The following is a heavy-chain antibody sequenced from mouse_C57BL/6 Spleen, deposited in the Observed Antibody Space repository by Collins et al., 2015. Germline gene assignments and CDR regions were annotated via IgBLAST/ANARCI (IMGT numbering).Heavy chain of an antibody. CDR1: GYTFTSYW. CDR3: ARNGLPYAMDY. J-gene: IGHJ4*01. CDR2: IDPSDSYT. D-gene: IGHD5-5*01. Sequence: QVQLQQPGAELVMPGASVKLSCKASGYTFTSYWMHWVKQRPGQGLEWIGEIDPSDSYTNYNQKFKGKSTLTVDKSSSTAYMQPSSLTSEDSAVYYCARNGLPYAMDYWGQGTSVTVSS. V-gene: IGHV1-69*01.